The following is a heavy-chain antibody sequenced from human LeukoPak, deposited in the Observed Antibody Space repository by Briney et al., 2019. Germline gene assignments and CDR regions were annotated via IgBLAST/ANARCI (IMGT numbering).Heavy chain of an antibody. V-gene: IGHV1-18*01. CDR1: GYTFTSYG. D-gene: IGHD6-13*01. J-gene: IGHJ5*02. CDR3: AATAAAGTVRWFDP. Sequence: ASVKVSCKASGYTFTSYGVSWVRQAPGQGLEWMGWISVYNGNTNYAQKFQERVTITRDMSTSTAYMELSSLRSEDTAVYYCAATAAAGTVRWFDPWGQGTLVTVSS. CDR2: ISVYNGNT.